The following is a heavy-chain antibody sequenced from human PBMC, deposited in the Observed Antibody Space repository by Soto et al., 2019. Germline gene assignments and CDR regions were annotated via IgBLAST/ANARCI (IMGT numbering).Heavy chain of an antibody. Sequence: SETLSLTCTVSGGSISRGGYYWSWIRQHPGKGLEWIGYTYYSGSTYYNPSLKSRVTISVDTSKNQFSLKLSSVTAADTAVYYCARGRGGIAARHPGGYYYYGMDVWGQGTTVTVSS. CDR3: ARGRGGIAARHPGGYYYYGMDV. CDR2: TYYSGST. J-gene: IGHJ6*02. V-gene: IGHV4-61*08. D-gene: IGHD6-6*01. CDR1: GGSISRGGYY.